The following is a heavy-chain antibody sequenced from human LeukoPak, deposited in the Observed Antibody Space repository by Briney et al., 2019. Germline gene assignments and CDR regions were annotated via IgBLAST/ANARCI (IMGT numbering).Heavy chain of an antibody. CDR1: RSTFIPSG. Sequence: ASVTLSFTASRSTFIPSGISWVRPAPGHPLARMGWISAYNGNTIYSQKVQGRVTMTRDSSTNTAYMELWSLRSADTAVYYCVRESEVAGTVYFQYWGQGTLVTVSS. CDR2: ISAYNGNT. D-gene: IGHD6-19*01. V-gene: IGHV1-18*01. CDR3: VRESEVAGTVYFQY. J-gene: IGHJ1*01.